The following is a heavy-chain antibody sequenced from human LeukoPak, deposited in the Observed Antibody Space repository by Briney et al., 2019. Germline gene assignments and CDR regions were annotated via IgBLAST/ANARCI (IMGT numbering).Heavy chain of an antibody. D-gene: IGHD6-13*01. CDR3: AKYISSWPPRHFDY. Sequence: PGGSLRLSCAASGFTFSSYAMSWVRQAPGKGLEWVSAISGSGGSTYYADSVRGRFTISRDNSKNTLYLQLNSLRAEDTAIYYCAKYISSWPPRHFDYWGQGTLVTVSS. V-gene: IGHV3-23*01. CDR1: GFTFSSYA. J-gene: IGHJ4*02. CDR2: ISGSGGST.